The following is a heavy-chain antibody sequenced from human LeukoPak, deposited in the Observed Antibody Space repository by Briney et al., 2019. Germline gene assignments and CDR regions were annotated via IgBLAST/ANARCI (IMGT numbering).Heavy chain of an antibody. V-gene: IGHV3-9*01. J-gene: IGHJ4*02. CDR2: ISWNSGSI. Sequence: GGSLRLSCEASGFTFDDYAMHWVRQAPGKGLEWVSGISWNSGSIGYADSVKGRFTISRDNAKNSLYLQMNSLRAEDTAVYYCAISKGGYSYGPHDYWGQGTLVTVSS. D-gene: IGHD5-18*01. CDR3: AISKGGYSYGPHDY. CDR1: GFTFDDYA.